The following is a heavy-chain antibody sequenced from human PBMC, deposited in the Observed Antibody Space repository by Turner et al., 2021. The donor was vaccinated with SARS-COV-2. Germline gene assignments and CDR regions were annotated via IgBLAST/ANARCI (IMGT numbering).Heavy chain of an antibody. Sequence: EVQLLASGVGLIHPAGSLRTPCAASGFTFSSNAMSWVRQAPGKGLGWVSAISSSGGSTYYEDPVKDRFTISRDNTKNTLYLQMNSLRAEDTAVYYCAKDVSVDTAIVTVFDYWGQGTLVTVSS. CDR3: AKDVSVDTAIVTVFDY. CDR1: GFTFSSNA. CDR2: ISSSGGST. J-gene: IGHJ4*02. V-gene: IGHV3-23*01. D-gene: IGHD5-18*01.